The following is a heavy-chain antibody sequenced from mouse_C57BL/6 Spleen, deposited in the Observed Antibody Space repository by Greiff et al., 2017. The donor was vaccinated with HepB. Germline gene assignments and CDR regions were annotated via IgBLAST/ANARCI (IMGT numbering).Heavy chain of an antibody. V-gene: IGHV3-6*01. J-gene: IGHJ2*01. D-gene: IGHD1-1*02. CDR2: ISYDGSN. CDR1: GYSITSGYY. CDR3: ARDRGGWYFDY. Sequence: EVKLQESGPGLVKPSQSLSLTCSVTGYSITSGYYWNWIRQFPGNKLEWMGYISYDGSNNYNPSLKNRISITRDTSKNQFFLKLNSVTTEDTATYYCARDRGGWYFDYWGQGTTLTVSS.